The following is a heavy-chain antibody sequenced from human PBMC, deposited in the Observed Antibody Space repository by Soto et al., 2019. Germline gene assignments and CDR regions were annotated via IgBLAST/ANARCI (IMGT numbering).Heavy chain of an antibody. D-gene: IGHD2-8*01. V-gene: IGHV4-34*01. J-gene: IGHJ4*02. Sequence: PSETLSLTCAVYGGSFSGYYWSWIRQPPGKGLEWIGEINHNGSTNYNPSLKSRVTISVDTSKNQFSLKLSSVTAADTAIYYCVGRLTSIYNYFDSWGQGTQVTVSS. CDR3: VGRLTSIYNYFDS. CDR1: GGSFSGYY. CDR2: INHNGST.